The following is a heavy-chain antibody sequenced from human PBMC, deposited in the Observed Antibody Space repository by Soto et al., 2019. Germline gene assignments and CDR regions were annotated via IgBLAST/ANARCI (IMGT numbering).Heavy chain of an antibody. J-gene: IGHJ4*02. CDR1: GFTFNNYA. V-gene: IGHV3-23*01. CDR3: AKQPSSSSPRSCDY. CDR2: ISGGGDRT. D-gene: IGHD6-13*01. Sequence: EVQLLESGGGLVQPGGSLRLSCAASGFTFNNYAMFWVRQPPGKGLAWVSSISGGGDRTYYADSMEGRFTISRDNSKNTVYLQMDSLRAEDTAVYYCAKQPSSSSPRSCDYWGQGTLVTVSS.